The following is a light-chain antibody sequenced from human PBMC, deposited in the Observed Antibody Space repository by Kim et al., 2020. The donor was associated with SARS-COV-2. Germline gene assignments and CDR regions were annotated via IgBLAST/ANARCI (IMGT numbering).Light chain of an antibody. Sequence: SYELSQPPPVSVSPGQTASITCSGDKLGDKYACWYQQKPGQSPVLVIYQDSKRPSGIPERFSGSNSGNTATLTISGTQAMDEADYYCQAWDSSNWVFGGGTQLTVL. CDR3: QAWDSSNWV. CDR1: KLGDKY. V-gene: IGLV3-1*01. CDR2: QDS. J-gene: IGLJ3*02.